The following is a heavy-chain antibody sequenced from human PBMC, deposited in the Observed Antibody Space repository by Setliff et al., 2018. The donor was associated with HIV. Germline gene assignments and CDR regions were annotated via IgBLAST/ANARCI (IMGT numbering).Heavy chain of an antibody. V-gene: IGHV4-39*01. D-gene: IGHD3-9*01. CDR3: VRLNDVLTGFYNQGDP. CDR2: IFYSGST. Sequence: KSSETLSLTCSVSGDSIRSNAYYWGWIRQPPGKGLEWIGSIFYSGSTYYNPSLKSRLTISVDTSKNQFSLRLSSVTAADTAVYYCVRLNDVLTGFYNQGDPWGQGTLVTVS. CDR1: GDSIRSNAYY. J-gene: IGHJ5*02.